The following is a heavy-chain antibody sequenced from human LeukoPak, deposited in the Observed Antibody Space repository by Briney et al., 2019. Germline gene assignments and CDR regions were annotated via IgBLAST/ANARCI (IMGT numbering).Heavy chain of an antibody. CDR2: IYYSGST. CDR1: GGSISSSSYY. D-gene: IGHD4-23*01. J-gene: IGHJ5*02. Sequence: SETLSLTCTVSGGSISSSSYYWGWVRQPPGKGLEWIGSIYYSGSTYYNPSLKSRVTISVDTSKNQFSLKLSSVTAADTAVYYCARGDYYGGNSWFDPWGQGTLVTVSS. CDR3: ARGDYYGGNSWFDP. V-gene: IGHV4-39*01.